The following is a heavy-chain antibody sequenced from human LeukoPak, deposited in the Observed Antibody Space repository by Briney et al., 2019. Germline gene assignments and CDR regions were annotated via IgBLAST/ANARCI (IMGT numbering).Heavy chain of an antibody. D-gene: IGHD5-12*01. J-gene: IGHJ5*02. CDR3: AKEGGGYSGYDNNWFDP. V-gene: IGHV3-30*18. Sequence: PGRSLRLSCAASGFTFSSYGMHWVRQAPGEGLEWVAVISYDGSNKYYADSVKGRFTISRDNSKNTLYLQMNSLRAEDTAVYYCAKEGGGYSGYDNNWFDPWGQGALVTVSS. CDR2: ISYDGSNK. CDR1: GFTFSSYG.